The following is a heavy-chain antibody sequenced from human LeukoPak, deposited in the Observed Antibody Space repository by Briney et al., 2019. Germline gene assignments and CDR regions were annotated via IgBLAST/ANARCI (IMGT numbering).Heavy chain of an antibody. Sequence: ASVKVSCKASGYTFTSYYMHWVRQAPGQGLEWMGIINPSGGSTSYAQKFQGRVTITADESTSTAYMELSSLRSEDTAVYYCARDVGGGSYHYWGQGTLVTVSS. D-gene: IGHD1-26*01. J-gene: IGHJ4*02. CDR3: ARDVGGGSYHY. CDR2: INPSGGST. CDR1: GYTFTSYY. V-gene: IGHV1-46*01.